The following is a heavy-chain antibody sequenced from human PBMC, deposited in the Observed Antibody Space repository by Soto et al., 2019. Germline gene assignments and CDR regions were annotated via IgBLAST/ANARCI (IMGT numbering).Heavy chain of an antibody. J-gene: IGHJ4*02. CDR2: LYWDDDK. D-gene: IGHD3-22*01. Sequence: QITLKESGPTLVKPTQTLTLTCTFSGFSLNTNAVGVAWIRQPPGKALEWLALLYWDDDKRYSPSLKSRLTIPKDTSKNQVVLTMTNMDPEDTATYYCAHRRVRDRSDENFDSWGQGTLVTVSS. CDR1: GFSLNTNAVG. CDR3: AHRRVRDRSDENFDS. V-gene: IGHV2-5*02.